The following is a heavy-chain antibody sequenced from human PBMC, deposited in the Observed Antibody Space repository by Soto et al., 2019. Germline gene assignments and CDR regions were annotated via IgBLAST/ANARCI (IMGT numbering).Heavy chain of an antibody. CDR3: ARENMPYTSTWTSYSYYYGLDV. V-gene: IGHV1-2*02. CDR1: GYTFTDYY. J-gene: IGHJ6*02. CDR2: INPNSGGT. Sequence: ASVKVSCKASGYTFTDYYLHWVRQAPGQGLELMGWINPNSGGTKYAQKFQGRVTMTRDTSVSTAYMELTRLTSDDTAVYFCARENMPYTSTWTSYSYYYGLDVWGQGTTVTVSS. D-gene: IGHD2-2*01.